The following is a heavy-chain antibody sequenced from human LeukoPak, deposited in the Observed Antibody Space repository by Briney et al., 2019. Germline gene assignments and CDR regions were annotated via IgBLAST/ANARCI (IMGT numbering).Heavy chain of an antibody. CDR1: GFTFSTYS. V-gene: IGHV3-48*02. CDR2: ISSSISTV. CDR3: ARGCSPGTCSPFDY. J-gene: IGHJ4*02. D-gene: IGHD2-15*01. Sequence: TGGSLRLSCAASGFTFSTYSMNWVRQAPGKGLEWVSYISSSISTVYYAGSVRGRFTISRDNAKNSLYLQMNSLRDEDTAVYYCARGCSPGTCSPFDYWGQGTLVTVSS.